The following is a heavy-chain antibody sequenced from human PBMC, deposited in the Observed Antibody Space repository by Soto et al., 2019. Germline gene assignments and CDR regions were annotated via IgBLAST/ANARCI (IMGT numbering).Heavy chain of an antibody. Sequence: SETLSLTCSVAGGYFKGGGYSWSWIRQPPGKGLEWIGYVYHTGRTSYNPSLKSRVSISMDTSKNQFSLNLDSVTAADTAVYFCARDFAYFDSWGQGTLVTVSS. CDR2: VYHTGRT. V-gene: IGHV4-61*08. CDR3: ARDFAYFDS. J-gene: IGHJ4*02. D-gene: IGHD3-3*01. CDR1: GGYFKGGGYS.